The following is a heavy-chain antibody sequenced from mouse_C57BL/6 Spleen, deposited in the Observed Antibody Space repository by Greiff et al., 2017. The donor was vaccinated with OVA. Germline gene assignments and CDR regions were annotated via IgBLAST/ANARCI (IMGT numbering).Heavy chain of an antibody. V-gene: IGHV5-17*01. CDR1: GFTFSDYG. D-gene: IGHD1-1*01. Sequence: EVQVVESGGGLVKPGGSLKLSCAASGFTFSDYGMHWVRQAPEKGLEWVAYISSGSSTIYYADTVKGRFTISRDNAKNTLFLQMTSLRSEDTAMYYCARRSDYGTLYAMDYWGQGTSVTVSS. CDR3: ARRSDYGTLYAMDY. J-gene: IGHJ4*01. CDR2: ISSGSSTI.